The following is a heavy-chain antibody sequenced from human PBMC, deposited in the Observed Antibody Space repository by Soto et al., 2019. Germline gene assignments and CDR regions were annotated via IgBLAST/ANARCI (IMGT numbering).Heavy chain of an antibody. Sequence: PSETLSLTCAVYGYSISSGYYWGWIRQPPGKGLEWIGSIYHSGSTYYNPSLKSRVTISIDTSKNQFSLKLSSVTAADTAVYYCARDDIVATPFDYWGQGTLVTVSS. CDR1: GYSISSGYY. V-gene: IGHV4-38-2*02. D-gene: IGHD5-12*01. CDR3: ARDDIVATPFDY. J-gene: IGHJ4*02. CDR2: IYHSGST.